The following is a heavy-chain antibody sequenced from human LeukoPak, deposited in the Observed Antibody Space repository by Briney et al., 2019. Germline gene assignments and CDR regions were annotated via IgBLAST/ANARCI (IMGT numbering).Heavy chain of an antibody. CDR2: ITNRGGGT. CDR3: AKDIYDNYGGLDY. Sequence: PGESLRLSCEASGFTFTTYAMSWVRQAPGKGLEWVSTITNRGGGTYNADSVRGRFTISRGNSKNMLYLLMNSLRAEDTAIYYCAKDIYDNYGGLDYWGQGTLVTVST. D-gene: IGHD4-23*01. V-gene: IGHV3-23*01. CDR1: GFTFTTYA. J-gene: IGHJ4*02.